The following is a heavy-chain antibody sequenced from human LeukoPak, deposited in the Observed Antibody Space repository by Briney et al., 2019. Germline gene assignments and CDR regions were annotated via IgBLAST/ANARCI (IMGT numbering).Heavy chain of an antibody. CDR1: GGTFSSYA. J-gene: IGHJ4*02. CDR3: ASSPRGYSYGTYFDY. V-gene: IGHV1-69*05. Sequence: GSSVKVSCKASGGTFSSYAISWVRQAPGQGLEWMGGIIPIFGTANYAQKFQGRVTITTDESTSTAYVELSSLRSEDTAVYYCASSPRGYSYGTYFDYWGQGTLVTVSS. D-gene: IGHD5-18*01. CDR2: IIPIFGTA.